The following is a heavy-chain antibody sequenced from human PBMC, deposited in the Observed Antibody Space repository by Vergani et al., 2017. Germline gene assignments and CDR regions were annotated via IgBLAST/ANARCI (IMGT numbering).Heavy chain of an antibody. CDR2: IYYSGST. CDR3: ARVAVTTVSSYYDYMDV. D-gene: IGHD4-11*01. J-gene: IGHJ6*03. V-gene: IGHV4-59*01. CDR1: GGSLSSYY. Sequence: QVQLQESGPGLVKPSETLSLTCPVSGGSLSSYYWSWIRQPPGKGLAWIGYIYYSGSTNYNPSLKSRVTISVDTSKNQFSLKLSSVTAADTAVYYCARVAVTTVSSYYDYMDVWGKGTTVTVSS.